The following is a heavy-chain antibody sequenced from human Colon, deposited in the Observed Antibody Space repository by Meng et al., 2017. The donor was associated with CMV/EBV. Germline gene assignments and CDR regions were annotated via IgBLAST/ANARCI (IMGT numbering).Heavy chain of an antibody. Sequence: SETLSLTCSVSGVSISTTNYCWGWIRQPPGKGLEWIGYIYYSGSTNYNPSLKSRVTISVDTSKNQFSLKLSSVTAADTAVYYCARGGTTAPAAFDIWGQGTMVTVSS. J-gene: IGHJ3*02. CDR1: GVSISTTNYC. CDR2: IYYSGST. D-gene: IGHD4-17*01. V-gene: IGHV4-61*05. CDR3: ARGGTTAPAAFDI.